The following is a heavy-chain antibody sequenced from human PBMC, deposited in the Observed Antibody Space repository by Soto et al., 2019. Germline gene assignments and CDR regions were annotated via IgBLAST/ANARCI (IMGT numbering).Heavy chain of an antibody. J-gene: IGHJ4*02. CDR1: GFTFSSYW. D-gene: IGHD2-15*01. V-gene: IGHV3-74*01. CDR2: INSDGSST. CDR3: TRYCSGGSCYYSVVDY. Sequence: GGSLRLSCAASGFTFSSYWMHWVRQAPGKGLVWVSRINSDGSSTSYADSVKGRFTISRDNAKNTLYLQMNSLRAEDTAVYYCTRYCSGGSCYYSVVDYWGQGTLVTVSS.